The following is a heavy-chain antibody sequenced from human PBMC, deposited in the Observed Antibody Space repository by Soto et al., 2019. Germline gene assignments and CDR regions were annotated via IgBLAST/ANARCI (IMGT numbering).Heavy chain of an antibody. CDR2: IYHSGST. Sequence: KTSETLSLTCAVSGGSISSSNWWSWVRQPPGKGLEWIGEIYHSGSTNYNPSLKSRVTISVDKSKNQFSLKLSSVTAADTAVYYCASREDDYGDPYYYYYGMDVWGQGTTVTVSS. CDR1: GGSISSSNW. J-gene: IGHJ6*02. CDR3: ASREDDYGDPYYYYYGMDV. V-gene: IGHV4-4*02. D-gene: IGHD4-17*01.